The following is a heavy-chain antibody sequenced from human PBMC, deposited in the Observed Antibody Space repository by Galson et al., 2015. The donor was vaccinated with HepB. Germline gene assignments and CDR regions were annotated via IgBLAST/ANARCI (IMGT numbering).Heavy chain of an antibody. V-gene: IGHV3-21*01. J-gene: IGHJ6*02. Sequence: SLRLSCAASGFTFSSYSMNWVRQAPGKGLEWVSSISSSSSYTNYADSVKGRFTISRDNAKNSLYLQMNSLRAEDTAVYYCARVPVGYYGVDVWGQGTTVTVSS. CDR2: ISSSSSYT. CDR1: GFTFSSYS. CDR3: ARVPVGYYGVDV. D-gene: IGHD2-2*01.